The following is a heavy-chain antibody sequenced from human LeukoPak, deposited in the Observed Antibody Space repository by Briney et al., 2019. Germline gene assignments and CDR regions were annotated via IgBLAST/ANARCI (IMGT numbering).Heavy chain of an antibody. CDR3: AKILDAFDI. V-gene: IGHV3-30*18. J-gene: IGHJ3*02. Sequence: PGGSLRLSCAASGFTFSSYGMTWVRQAPGKGLEWVAVISYDGSNKYYADSVKGRFTISRDNSKNTLYLQMNSLRAEDTAVYYCAKILDAFDIWGQGTMVTVSS. CDR2: ISYDGSNK. CDR1: GFTFSSYG.